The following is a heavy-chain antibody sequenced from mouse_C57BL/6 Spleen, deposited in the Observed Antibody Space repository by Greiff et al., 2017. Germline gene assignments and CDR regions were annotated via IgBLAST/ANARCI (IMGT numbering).Heavy chain of an antibody. D-gene: IGHD2-1*01. CDR2: IWSGGST. Sequence: VQGVESGPGLVQPSQSLSITCTVSGFSLTSYGVHWVRQSPGKGLEWLGVIWSGGSTDYNAAFISRLSISKDNSRSQVFFKMNSLQADDTAIYYCSRERAYGTYVFPFDYWGQGTTLTVSS. V-gene: IGHV2-2*01. CDR3: SRERAYGTYVFPFDY. CDR1: GFSLTSYG. J-gene: IGHJ2*01.